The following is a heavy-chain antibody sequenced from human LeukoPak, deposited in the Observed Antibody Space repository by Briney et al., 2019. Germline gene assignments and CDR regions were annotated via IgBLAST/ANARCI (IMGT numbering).Heavy chain of an antibody. CDR3: AKDIYGAGSYSSLPGY. CDR2: INTYSGGT. V-gene: IGHV1-2*02. J-gene: IGHJ4*02. D-gene: IGHD3-10*01. CDR1: GYTFTGFY. Sequence: GASVKVSCKASGYTFTGFYLHWVRQAPGQGPEWMGWINTYSGGTHYAEKVQGRVTMTRDTSISTGYMELSRLTSDDAAVYYCAKDIYGAGSYSSLPGYWGQGTLVTVSS.